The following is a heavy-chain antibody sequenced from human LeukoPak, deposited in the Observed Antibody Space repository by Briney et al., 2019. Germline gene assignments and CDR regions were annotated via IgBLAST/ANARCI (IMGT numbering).Heavy chain of an antibody. D-gene: IGHD1-26*01. CDR2: IYYSGST. V-gene: IGHV4-39*01. Sequence: SETLSLTCTVSGGSISSSSYYWGWIRQPPGKGLEWIGSIYYSGSTYYNPSLKSRVTISVDTSKNQFSLKLSSVTAADTAVYYCARQEYSGSYYLDYWGQGTLVTVSS. CDR3: ARQEYSGSYYLDY. J-gene: IGHJ4*02. CDR1: GGSISSSSYY.